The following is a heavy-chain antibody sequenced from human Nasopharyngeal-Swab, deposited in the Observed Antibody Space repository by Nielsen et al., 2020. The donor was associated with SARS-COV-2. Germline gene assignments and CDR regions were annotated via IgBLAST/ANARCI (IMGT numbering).Heavy chain of an antibody. CDR3: VREGRPVVGTVTPQCEAFDI. CDR1: GFTFSSYA. CDR2: ISGSGGST. Sequence: GESLKISCAASGFTFSSYAMSWVRQAPGKGLEWVSAISGSGGSTYYADSVKGRFTISRDNSKNTLYLQMNSLRAEDTAVFHCVREGRPVVGTVTPQCEAFDIWGQGTTVTVSS. D-gene: IGHD2-21*02. J-gene: IGHJ3*02. V-gene: IGHV3-23*01.